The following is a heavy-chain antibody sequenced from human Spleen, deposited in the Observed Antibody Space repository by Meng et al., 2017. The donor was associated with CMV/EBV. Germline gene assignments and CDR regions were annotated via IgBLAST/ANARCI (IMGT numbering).Heavy chain of an antibody. D-gene: IGHD2-2*02. Sequence: SSYYWGWIRQPPGKGLEWIGSIYYSGSTYYNPSLKSRVTISVDTSKNQFSLKLSSVTAADTAVYYCARPLGYCSSTSCYTRDNWFDPWGQGTLVTVSS. CDR1: SSYY. CDR2: IYYSGST. CDR3: ARPLGYCSSTSCYTRDNWFDP. V-gene: IGHV4-39*01. J-gene: IGHJ5*02.